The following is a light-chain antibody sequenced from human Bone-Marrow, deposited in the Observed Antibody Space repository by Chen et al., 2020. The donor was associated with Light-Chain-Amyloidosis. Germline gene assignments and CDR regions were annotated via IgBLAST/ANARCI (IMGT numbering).Light chain of an antibody. CDR1: SSDVGGYNY. J-gene: IGLJ2*01. CDR3: SSYAGSNNVV. CDR2: EVS. Sequence: QSALTQPPSASRPRVPPAAISCTGTSSDVGGYNYDSWYQQHPGKAPKLMNYEVSKRPSGVPDRFSGSKSGNTASLTVSGLQAEDEADYYCSSYAGSNNVVFGGGTRLTVL. V-gene: IGLV2-8*01.